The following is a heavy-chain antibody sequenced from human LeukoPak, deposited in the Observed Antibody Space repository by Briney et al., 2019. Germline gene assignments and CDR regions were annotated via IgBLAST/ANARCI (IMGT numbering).Heavy chain of an antibody. V-gene: IGHV1-18*01. CDR1: GYTLTSYG. D-gene: IGHD6-19*01. J-gene: IGHJ4*02. CDR2: ISAYNGNT. CDR3: ARDGRGAVAGFGADY. Sequence: ASVKVSCKASGYTLTSYGFSWVRQAPGQGLEWMGWISAYNGNTNYAQKLQGRVTMTTDTSTSTAYMELRSLRSDDTAVYYCARDGRGAVAGFGADYWGQGTLVTVSS.